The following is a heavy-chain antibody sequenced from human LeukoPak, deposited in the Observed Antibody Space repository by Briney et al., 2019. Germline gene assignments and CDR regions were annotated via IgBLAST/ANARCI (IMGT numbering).Heavy chain of an antibody. CDR3: AKGNSEYFQH. J-gene: IGHJ1*01. CDR1: GFTFDDYT. CDR2: ISWDGGST. V-gene: IGHV3-43*01. D-gene: IGHD1-7*01. Sequence: GGSLRLSCAASGFTFDDYTMHWVRQAPGKSLEWVSLISWDGGSTYYADSVKGRFTISRDISKNSLHLQMNSLRTEDTALYYCAKGNSEYFQHWGQGTLVTVSS.